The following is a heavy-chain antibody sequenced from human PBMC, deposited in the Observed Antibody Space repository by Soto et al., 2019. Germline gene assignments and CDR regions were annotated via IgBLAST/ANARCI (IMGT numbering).Heavy chain of an antibody. CDR1: GFTFSSYG. CDR3: AKDVVPFVRSGYSFWFDP. CDR2: ISYDGSNK. D-gene: IGHD3-3*01. V-gene: IGHV3-30*18. J-gene: IGHJ5*02. Sequence: QPGGSLRLSCAASGFTFSSYGMHWVRQAPGKGLEWVAVISYDGSNKYYADSVKGRFTISRDNSKNTLYLQMNSPRAEDTAVYYCAKDVVPFVRSGYSFWFDPWGQGTLVTVSS.